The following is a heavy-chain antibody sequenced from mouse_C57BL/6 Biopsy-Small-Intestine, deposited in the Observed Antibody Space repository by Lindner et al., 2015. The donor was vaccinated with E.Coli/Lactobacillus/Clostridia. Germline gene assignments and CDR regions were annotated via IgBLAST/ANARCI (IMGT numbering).Heavy chain of an antibody. CDR2: IRSKSNKYAT. D-gene: IGHD2-3*01. Sequence: VQLQESGGGLVQPKGSLKLSCAASGFTFNTYAVHWVRQAPGKGLEWVARIRSKSNKYATYYAESVKDRFTISRDDSHSMLYLQMNNPKTEDTATYYCVRFYDDYYGGHFDVWGTGTTVTVSS. CDR1: GFTFNTYA. J-gene: IGHJ1*03. CDR3: VRFYDDYYGGHFDV. V-gene: IGHV10-3*01.